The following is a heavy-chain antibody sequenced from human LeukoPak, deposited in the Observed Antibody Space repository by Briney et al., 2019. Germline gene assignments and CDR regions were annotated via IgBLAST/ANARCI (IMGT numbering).Heavy chain of an antibody. Sequence: ASVKVSCKASGYTFTSYHMHWVRQAPGQGLEWMEIINPSGGSTSYAQKFQGRVTMTRDTSTSTVYMELSSLRSEDTAVYYCASMYGGNSYFDYWGQGTLVTVSS. CDR3: ASMYGGNSYFDY. CDR2: INPSGGST. CDR1: GYTFTSYH. V-gene: IGHV1-46*01. D-gene: IGHD4-23*01. J-gene: IGHJ4*02.